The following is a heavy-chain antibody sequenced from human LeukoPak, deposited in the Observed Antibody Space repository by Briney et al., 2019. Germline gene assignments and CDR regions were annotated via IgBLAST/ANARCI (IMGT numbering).Heavy chain of an antibody. Sequence: ASVTVSHKASGYTFTGYYLHWVRQAPGQGREWMGWNNPNSGGTNYAQKFQGSVTITRDTSISTAYVELSRLRSDDTAVYYCARRAGAYSHPYDYWGQGTLVTVSS. CDR2: NNPNSGGT. CDR1: GYTFTGYY. J-gene: IGHJ4*02. CDR3: ARRAGAYSHPYDY. V-gene: IGHV1-2*02. D-gene: IGHD4/OR15-4a*01.